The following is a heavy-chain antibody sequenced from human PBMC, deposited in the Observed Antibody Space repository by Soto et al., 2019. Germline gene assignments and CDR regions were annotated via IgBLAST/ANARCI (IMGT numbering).Heavy chain of an antibody. J-gene: IGHJ3*02. V-gene: IGHV3-74*01. CDR1: GFTFSSYW. D-gene: IGHD6-19*01. CDR2: ISSDGNNT. CDR3: ARIPTPGIAVALGAFDI. Sequence: LRLSCAASGFTFSSYWMHWVRQAPGKGLVWVSHISSDGNNTSYADSVKGRFTISRDNAKNTLYLQMNSLRVEDTAVYYCARIPTPGIAVALGAFDIWGQGTMVTVSS.